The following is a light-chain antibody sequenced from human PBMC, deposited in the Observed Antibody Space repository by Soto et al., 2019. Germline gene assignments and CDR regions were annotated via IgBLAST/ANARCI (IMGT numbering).Light chain of an antibody. Sequence: DIQMTQSPSSLSASVGEKVTITCRASQRISSSLNWYQHKSGKAPNLLIYGVSRLQGGVPSRFSGSGSGTDFTRSISSLQPEDFATYYCQQSYTAPSITFGQGTRLEIK. CDR3: QQSYTAPSIT. CDR2: GVS. CDR1: QRISSS. J-gene: IGKJ5*01. V-gene: IGKV1-39*01.